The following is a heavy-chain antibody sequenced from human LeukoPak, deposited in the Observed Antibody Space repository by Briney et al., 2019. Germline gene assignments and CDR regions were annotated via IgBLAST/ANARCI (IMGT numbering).Heavy chain of an antibody. D-gene: IGHD4-17*01. J-gene: IGHJ4*02. V-gene: IGHV3-7*01. CDR3: ATFTTVTGTFDY. CDR2: IKQDGSEK. CDR1: GFSFSDYW. Sequence: GGPLRLSCAASGFSFSDYWMSWVRQAPGKGLEWVANIKQDGSEKYYVDSVKGRFTISRDNAKNSLYLQMNSLRAEDTAVYYCATFTTVTGTFDYWGQGTLVTVSS.